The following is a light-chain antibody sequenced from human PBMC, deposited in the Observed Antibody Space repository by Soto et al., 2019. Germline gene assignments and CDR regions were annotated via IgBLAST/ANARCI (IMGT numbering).Light chain of an antibody. Sequence: QSALTQPASVSGSPGQSITISCTGTSSDVGAYNYVSWYQQHPGKVPKVMIFDVSSRPSGVSNRFSGSKSGNTASLTISGLQAEDEADYYCRSYTTSSNVVFGGGTELTVL. CDR1: SSDVGAYNY. CDR2: DVS. CDR3: RSYTTSSNVV. V-gene: IGLV2-14*03. J-gene: IGLJ2*01.